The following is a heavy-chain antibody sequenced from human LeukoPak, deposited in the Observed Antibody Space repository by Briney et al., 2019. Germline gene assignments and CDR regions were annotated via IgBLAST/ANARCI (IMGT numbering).Heavy chain of an antibody. CDR2: IYYSGST. D-gene: IGHD3-3*01. CDR3: ARESYYDFWSGYFEVGWFDP. J-gene: IGHJ5*02. Sequence: SETLSLTCTVSGGSISSYYWSWIRQPPGKGLEWIGYIYYSGSTNYNPSLKSRVTMSVDTSKNQFSLKLSSVTAADTAVYYCARESYYDFWSGYFEVGWFDPWGQGTLVTVSS. CDR1: GGSISSYY. V-gene: IGHV4-59*12.